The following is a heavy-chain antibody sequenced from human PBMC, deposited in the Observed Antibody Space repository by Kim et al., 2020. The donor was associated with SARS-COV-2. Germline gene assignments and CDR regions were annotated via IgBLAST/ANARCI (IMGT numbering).Heavy chain of an antibody. CDR2: INYSGIT. Sequence: SETLSLTCTVSGASISSSSYYWGWIRQPPGKGLEWVGSINYSGITYYNPSLKSRVTISLDTSKNQFSLKLSSVTAADTAVYCCARQGGSSGYYFSSEYGMNVWGQGTTVTVSS. CDR3: ARQGGSSGYYFSSEYGMNV. D-gene: IGHD3-22*01. J-gene: IGHJ6*02. V-gene: IGHV4-39*01. CDR1: GASISSSSYY.